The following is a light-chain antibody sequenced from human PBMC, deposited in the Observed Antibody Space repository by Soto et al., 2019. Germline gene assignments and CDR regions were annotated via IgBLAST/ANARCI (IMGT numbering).Light chain of an antibody. CDR2: WAS. Sequence: DIVMTQSPDSLAVSLGERATINCKSSQTVLHSSNYLACYQQKPGQPPKLLIYWASTRESGIPDRFSGSGSGTDFTLTISSLQAEDVAVYYWQQYYTTPVTFGQGTKVEIK. CDR3: QQYYTTPVT. V-gene: IGKV4-1*01. CDR1: QTVLHSSNY. J-gene: IGKJ1*01.